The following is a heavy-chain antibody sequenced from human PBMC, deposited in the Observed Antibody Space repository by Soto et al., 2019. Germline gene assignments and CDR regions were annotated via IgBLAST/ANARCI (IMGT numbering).Heavy chain of an antibody. J-gene: IGHJ6*02. D-gene: IGHD6-19*01. Sequence: SQTLSLTCVISGDSVSSNSAAWNWIRQSPSRGLEWLGRTYYRSKWYNDYAVSVKSRITINPDTSKNQFSLQLNSVTPEDTAVYYCARGLERKQGLVDPYYYYYGMDVWGQGTTVTVSS. CDR1: GDSVSSNSAA. V-gene: IGHV6-1*01. CDR3: ARGLERKQGLVDPYYYYYGMDV. CDR2: TYYRSKWYN.